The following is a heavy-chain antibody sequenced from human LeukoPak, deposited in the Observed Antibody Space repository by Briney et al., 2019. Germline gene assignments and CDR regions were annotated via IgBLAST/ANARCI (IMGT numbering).Heavy chain of an antibody. D-gene: IGHD3-22*01. Sequence: GGSLRLSCTASGFTFSSCAMSWVRQAPGKGLEWVSAISGSGGSTYFTDSVKGRFTLSRDNSKNTLYLQMNSLRAEDTAVYYCARVGYYDSSGYPNAFDIWGQGTMVTVSS. J-gene: IGHJ3*02. V-gene: IGHV3-23*01. CDR2: ISGSGGST. CDR1: GFTFSSCA. CDR3: ARVGYYDSSGYPNAFDI.